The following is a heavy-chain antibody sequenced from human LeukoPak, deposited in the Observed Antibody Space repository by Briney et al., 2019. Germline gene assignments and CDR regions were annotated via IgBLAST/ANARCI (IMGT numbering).Heavy chain of an antibody. V-gene: IGHV3-48*03. CDR3: ARGLYEAGNFDL. J-gene: IGHJ2*01. Sequence: PGGSLRLSCAASGFTFSSYEMNWVRQAPGKGLEWVSHISSSGSTIYYADSVKGRFTISRDNAKNSLYLQMNSLRAEDTAVYYCARGLYEAGNFDLWGRGTLVTVSS. CDR2: ISSSGSTI. CDR1: GFTFSSYE. D-gene: IGHD2-8*01.